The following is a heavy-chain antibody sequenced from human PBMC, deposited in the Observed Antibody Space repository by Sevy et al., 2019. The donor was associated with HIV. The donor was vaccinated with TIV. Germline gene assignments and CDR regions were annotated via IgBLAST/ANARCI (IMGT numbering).Heavy chain of an antibody. Sequence: GGSLRLSCAASGFTFSSYSMNWVRQAPGKGLEWVSSISSSSYIYYADSVKGRFTISRDNAKNSLYLQMNSLRAEDTAVYYCARGGYCSGGSCYRWFDPWGQGTLVTVSS. D-gene: IGHD2-15*01. V-gene: IGHV3-21*01. CDR1: GFTFSSYS. J-gene: IGHJ5*02. CDR2: ISSSSYI. CDR3: ARGGYCSGGSCYRWFDP.